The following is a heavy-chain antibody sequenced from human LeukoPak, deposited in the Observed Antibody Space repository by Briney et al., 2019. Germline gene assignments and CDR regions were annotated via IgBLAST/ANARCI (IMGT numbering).Heavy chain of an antibody. CDR3: ASRVDTDLDY. V-gene: IGHV1-2*06. CDR2: INPKSGGT. Sequence: ASVKVSCKTSGYTFTGYYMYWMRQAPGQGLEWMGRINPKSGGTDYAQKFQGSVIMTRDTSVSTAYMELVGLTSDDTAIYYCASRVDTDLDYWGQGTLVTVSS. D-gene: IGHD5-18*01. J-gene: IGHJ4*02. CDR1: GYTFTGYY.